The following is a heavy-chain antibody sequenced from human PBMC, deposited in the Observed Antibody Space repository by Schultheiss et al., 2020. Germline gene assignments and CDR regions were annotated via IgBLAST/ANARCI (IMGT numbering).Heavy chain of an antibody. J-gene: IGHJ1*01. D-gene: IGHD4-17*01. Sequence: GESLKISCAASGFTFSSYWMHWVRQAPGKGLVWVSRINGDGSSTDYADSVKGRFTITRDNAKNTLYLQMNSLRGEDTAVYYCARDTRDDYGDYSEHFQHWGQGTLVTVS. CDR1: GFTFSSYW. CDR2: INGDGSST. CDR3: ARDTRDDYGDYSEHFQH. V-gene: IGHV3-74*01.